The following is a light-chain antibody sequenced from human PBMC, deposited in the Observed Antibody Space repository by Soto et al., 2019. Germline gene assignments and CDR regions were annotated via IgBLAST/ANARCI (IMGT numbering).Light chain of an antibody. CDR3: SSYTSSSTYYV. Sequence: QSALTQPASVSGSPGQSITISCTGTSSDVGGYNYVSWYQQHPGKAPKLMIYDVSNRPSGVSNRFSGSKSGNTASLTISGLRAEDEADYYCSSYTSSSTYYVFGTGTKLTV. CDR1: SSDVGGYNY. V-gene: IGLV2-14*01. J-gene: IGLJ1*01. CDR2: DVS.